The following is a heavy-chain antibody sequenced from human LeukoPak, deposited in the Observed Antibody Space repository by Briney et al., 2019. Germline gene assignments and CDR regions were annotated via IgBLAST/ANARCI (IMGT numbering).Heavy chain of an antibody. J-gene: IGHJ6*02. V-gene: IGHV3-7*03. CDR3: ARHCSSTSCYAGDYYYYGMDV. Sequence: PGGSLRLSCATSGFTFSSNWMSWVRHAPGRGLDWVANIKPDGSAEYYAASVKGRFTVSRDNAKNSLYLQMSSLRSEDTAVYYCARHCSSTSCYAGDYYYYGMDVWGQGTTVTVSS. CDR2: IKPDGSAE. CDR1: GFTFSSNW. D-gene: IGHD2-2*01.